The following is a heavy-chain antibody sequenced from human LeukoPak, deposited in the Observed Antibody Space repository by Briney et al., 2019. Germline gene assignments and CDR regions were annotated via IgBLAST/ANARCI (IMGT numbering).Heavy chain of an antibody. CDR2: VYTSGST. V-gene: IGHV4-61*02. CDR3: ARNIAVAGRGDYMDV. CDR1: GGSISSDNYS. Sequence: SETLSLTCTVSGGSISSDNYSWSWIRQPAGKGLEWIGRVYTSGSTNYNPSLKSRVTISVDTSKSQFSLKLNSVTAADTAVYYCARNIAVAGRGDYMDVWGKGTTVTISS. J-gene: IGHJ6*03. D-gene: IGHD6-19*01.